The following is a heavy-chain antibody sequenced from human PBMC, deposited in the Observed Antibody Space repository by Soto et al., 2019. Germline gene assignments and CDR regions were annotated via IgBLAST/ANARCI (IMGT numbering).Heavy chain of an antibody. CDR1: GGTFSSYA. V-gene: IGHV1-69*13. CDR3: AGKDVDTAMVSSDAFDI. CDR2: IIPIFGTA. D-gene: IGHD5-18*01. J-gene: IGHJ3*02. Sequence: SVKVSCKASGGTFSSYAISWVRQAPGQGLEWMGGIIPIFGTANYAQKFQGRVTITADESTSTAYMELSSLRSEDTAVYYCAGKDVDTAMVSSDAFDIWGQGXMVTVSS.